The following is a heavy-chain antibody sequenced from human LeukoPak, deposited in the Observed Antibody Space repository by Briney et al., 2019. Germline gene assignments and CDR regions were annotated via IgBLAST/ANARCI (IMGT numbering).Heavy chain of an antibody. D-gene: IGHD2-2*02. CDR2: INHSGST. CDR1: GGSFSGYY. CDR3: ARGRRNIVVVPAAIRGGWFDP. V-gene: IGHV4-34*01. J-gene: IGHJ5*02. Sequence: SETLSLTCAVYGGSFSGYYWSWIRQPPGKGLEWIGEINHSGSTNYNPSLQSRVTISVDTSKNQFSLKLSSVTAADTAVYYCARGRRNIVVVPAAIRGGWFDPWGQGTLVTVSS.